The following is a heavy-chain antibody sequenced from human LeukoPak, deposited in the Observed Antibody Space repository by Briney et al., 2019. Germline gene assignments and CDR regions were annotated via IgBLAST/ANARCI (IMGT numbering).Heavy chain of an antibody. CDR2: ISWNSGSI. CDR3: AKDRGGSDAFDI. CDR1: GFTFDDYA. J-gene: IGHJ3*02. D-gene: IGHD5-12*01. V-gene: IGHV3-9*01. Sequence: GGSLRLSCAASGFTFDDYAMHWVRQAPGKGLEWVSGISWNSGSIGYADSVKGRFTISRDNAKNSLYLQMNSLRAEDTALYYCAKDRGGSDAFDIWGQGTMVTVSS.